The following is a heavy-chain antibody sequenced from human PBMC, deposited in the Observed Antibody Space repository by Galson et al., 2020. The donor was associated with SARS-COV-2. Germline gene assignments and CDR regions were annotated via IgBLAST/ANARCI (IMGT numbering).Heavy chain of an antibody. J-gene: IGHJ4*02. CDR3: TRDVGTVAFDY. D-gene: IGHD4-4*01. V-gene: IGHV3-7*05. Sequence: GESLKISCAASGFTFSAYWMYWVRQAPGKGLEWVANIKQDGSEKYYVDSVKGRFTISRDNAKNSLYLQMNSLRAEDTAVYYCTRDVGTVAFDYWGQGTLVTVSS. CDR1: GFTFSAYW. CDR2: IKQDGSEK.